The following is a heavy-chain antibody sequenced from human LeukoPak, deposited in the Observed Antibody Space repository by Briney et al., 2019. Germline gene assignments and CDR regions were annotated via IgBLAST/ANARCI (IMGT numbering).Heavy chain of an antibody. CDR2: MREDGREI. V-gene: IGHV3-7*01. D-gene: IGHD1-26*01. CDR1: GFPYDDQT. J-gene: IGHJ4*02. Sequence: GGSLRLSCVASGFPYDDQTMSWVRQAPGKGLEWVASMREDGREIHYVDSVKGRFTISRDNPKNSLYLQMNSLRAEDTAVYYCARGGATGGRFENWGQGTLVTVSS. CDR3: ARGGATGGRFEN.